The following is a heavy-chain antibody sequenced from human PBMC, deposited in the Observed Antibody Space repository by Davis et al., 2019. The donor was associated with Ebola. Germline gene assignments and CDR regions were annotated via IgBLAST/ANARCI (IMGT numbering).Heavy chain of an antibody. CDR2: INPNSGGT. J-gene: IGHJ4*02. D-gene: IGHD4-17*01. CDR3: ARGGDLDF. Sequence: ASVKVSCKASGYTFTGYYMHWVRQAPGQGLEWMGRINPNSGGTNYAQKFQGRVTMTRNTATSTAYMYLSNLRSEDTAVYYCARGGDLDFWGQGTLVTVSS. V-gene: IGHV1-2*06. CDR1: GYTFTGYY.